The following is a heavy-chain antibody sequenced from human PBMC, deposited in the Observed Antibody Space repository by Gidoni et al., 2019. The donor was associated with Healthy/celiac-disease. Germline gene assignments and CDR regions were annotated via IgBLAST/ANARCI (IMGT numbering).Heavy chain of an antibody. J-gene: IGHJ4*02. CDR1: GGSISSGGYY. Sequence: QVQLQESGPGLVKPSQTLSLTCTVSGGSISSGGYYWSWIRQHPGQGLEWIGYIYYSGSTYYNPSLKSRVTISVDTSKNQFSLKLSSVTAADTAVYYCARGTVVPASHFDYWGQGTLVTVSS. D-gene: IGHD2-2*01. CDR2: IYYSGST. CDR3: ARGTVVPASHFDY. V-gene: IGHV4-31*03.